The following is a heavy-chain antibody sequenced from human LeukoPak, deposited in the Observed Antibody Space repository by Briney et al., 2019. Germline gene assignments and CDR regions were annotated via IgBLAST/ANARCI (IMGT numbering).Heavy chain of an antibody. CDR2: IIPILGIA. CDR3: ARSYGSGSYFYY. Sequence: SVKVSCKASGGTFSSYAISWVRQAPGQGLEWMGRIIPILGIANYAQKFQGRVTITVDKSTSTAYMELSSLRSEDTAVYYCARSYGSGSYFYYWGQGTLVTVSS. CDR1: GGTFSSYA. J-gene: IGHJ4*02. D-gene: IGHD3-10*01. V-gene: IGHV1-69*04.